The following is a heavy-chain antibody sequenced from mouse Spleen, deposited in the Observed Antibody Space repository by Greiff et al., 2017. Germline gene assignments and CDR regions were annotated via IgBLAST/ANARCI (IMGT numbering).Heavy chain of an antibody. CDR3: VRIGGYYWYFDV. CDR2: INPSSGYT. D-gene: IGHD1-1*02. Sequence: QVQLQQSGAELARPGASVKMSCKASGYTFTSYTMHWVKQRPGQGLEWIGYINPSSGYTKYNQKFKDKATLTADKSSSTAYMQLSSLTSEDSAVYYCVRIGGYYWYFDVWGAGTTVTVSS. V-gene: IGHV1-4*01. CDR1: GYTFTSYT. J-gene: IGHJ1*01.